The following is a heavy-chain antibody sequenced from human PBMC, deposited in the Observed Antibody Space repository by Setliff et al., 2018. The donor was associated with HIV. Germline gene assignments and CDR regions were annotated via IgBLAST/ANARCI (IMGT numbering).Heavy chain of an antibody. Sequence: LRLSCAASGFTFSTYGMHWVRQAPGMGLEWVAFIRYDGNNENYADSVKGRFTISRDNSKNTLYLQMNSLRAEDTAVYYCAGETNTMIRGALDRWGQGTMVTVSS. CDR3: AGETNTMIRGALDR. D-gene: IGHD3-10*01. J-gene: IGHJ3*01. V-gene: IGHV3-30*02. CDR2: IRYDGNNE. CDR1: GFTFSTYG.